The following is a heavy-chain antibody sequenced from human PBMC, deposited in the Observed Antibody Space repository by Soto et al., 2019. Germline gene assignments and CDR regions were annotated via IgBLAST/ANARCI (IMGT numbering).Heavy chain of an antibody. Sequence: EVQLVESGGGLVQPGGSLRLSCAASGFTFSGYSMNWVRQAPGKGLEWVSYISSSISTIYYAASVKGRLTISRDNAKNSLYLQMNSLRAEDTAVYYCARDLNYGLFDYWGQGTLVTVSS. CDR3: ARDLNYGLFDY. CDR2: ISSSISTI. D-gene: IGHD4-17*01. J-gene: IGHJ4*02. CDR1: GFTFSGYS. V-gene: IGHV3-48*01.